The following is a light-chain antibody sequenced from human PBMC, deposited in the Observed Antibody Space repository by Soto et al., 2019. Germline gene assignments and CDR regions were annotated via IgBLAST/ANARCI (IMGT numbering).Light chain of an antibody. CDR3: CSSAHTSRV. J-gene: IGLJ3*02. CDR2: DVN. Sequence: QLVLTQPRSVSGSPGQSVTFSCTGTSGDIGAYNYVSWYQFHTGKAPKMIIYDVNKRPSGVPDRFSGSKSGNTASLTISWLHAEDEADYYCCSSAHTSRVFGGGTKVTVL. V-gene: IGLV2-11*01. CDR1: SGDIGAYNY.